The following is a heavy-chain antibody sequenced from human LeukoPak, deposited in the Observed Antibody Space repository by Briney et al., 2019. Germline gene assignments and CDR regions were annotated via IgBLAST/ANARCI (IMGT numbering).Heavy chain of an antibody. Sequence: GGSLRLSCAASGFTFNDYAMHWVRQAPGEGLEWVSLISWDSGNTYYSDSVKGRFTISRDNSKNSLSLQMNSLRAEDTALYYCAKGPGAAVAKRYIQHWGQGTLVTVSS. V-gene: IGHV3-43D*03. CDR1: GFTFNDYA. D-gene: IGHD6-19*01. CDR2: ISWDSGNT. J-gene: IGHJ1*01. CDR3: AKGPGAAVAKRYIQH.